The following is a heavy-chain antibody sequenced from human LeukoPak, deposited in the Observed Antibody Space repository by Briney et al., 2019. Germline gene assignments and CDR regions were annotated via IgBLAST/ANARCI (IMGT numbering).Heavy chain of an antibody. D-gene: IGHD3-22*01. CDR1: GGSFSGYY. CDR3: ARYSHYYDSSGYSY. V-gene: IGHV4-34*01. J-gene: IGHJ4*02. Sequence: SETLSLTCAVYGGSFSGYYWSWIRQPPGKGLEWIGEINHSGSTNYNPSLKSRVTISVDTSKNQFSLKLSSVTAADTAVYYRARYSHYYDSSGYSYWGQGTLVTVSS. CDR2: INHSGST.